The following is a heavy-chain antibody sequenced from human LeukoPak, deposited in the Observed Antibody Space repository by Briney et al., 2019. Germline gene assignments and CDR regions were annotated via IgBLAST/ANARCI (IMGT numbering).Heavy chain of an antibody. CDR2: IYSGVST. CDR1: GFTVSSNY. J-gene: IGHJ5*02. D-gene: IGHD4-17*01. V-gene: IGHV3-53*01. CDR3: ARTVGYDDYHWFDP. Sequence: GGSLRLSCAASGFTVSSNYMSWVRQALGKGLEWVSVIYSGVSTYYADSVKGRFTISRDNSKNTLFLQMNSLRGEDTAVYYCARTVGYDDYHWFDPWGQGTLVTVSS.